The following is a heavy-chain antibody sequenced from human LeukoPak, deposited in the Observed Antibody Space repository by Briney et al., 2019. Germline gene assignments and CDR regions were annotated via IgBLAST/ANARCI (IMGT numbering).Heavy chain of an antibody. J-gene: IGHJ4*02. Sequence: GGSLRLSCAASGFTVSSNYMSWVRQAPGMGLEWVSVIYSGGSTYYADSVKGRFTISRDNSKNTLYLQMNSLRAEDTAVYYCARSRYCSSTSCATPFDYWGQGTLVTVSS. V-gene: IGHV3-53*01. CDR2: IYSGGST. D-gene: IGHD2-2*01. CDR3: ARSRYCSSTSCATPFDY. CDR1: GFTVSSNY.